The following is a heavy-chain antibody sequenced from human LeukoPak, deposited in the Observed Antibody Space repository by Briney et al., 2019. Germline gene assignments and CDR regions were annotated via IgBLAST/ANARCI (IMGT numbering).Heavy chain of an antibody. V-gene: IGHV4-39*01. CDR2: IYYSGST. CDR3: ARLMAAADDY. J-gene: IGHJ4*02. Sequence: SETLSLTCTVSGGSISSSSYYWGWIRHPPGKGLEWIGSIYYSGSTYYNPSLKSRVTISVDTSKNQFSLKLSSVTAADTAVYYCARLMAAADDYWGQGTLVTVSS. CDR1: GGSISSSSYY. D-gene: IGHD6-13*01.